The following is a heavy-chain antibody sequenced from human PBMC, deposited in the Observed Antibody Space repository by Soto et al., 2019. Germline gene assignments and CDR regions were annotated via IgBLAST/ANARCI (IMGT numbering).Heavy chain of an antibody. CDR3: ARDTYYGWYAFDI. V-gene: IGHV3-7*01. CDR2: IKQDGSEE. Sequence: VQLVESGGGLGQPGGSLRLSCAASGFTFSSYWMSWVRQAPGKWLEWVANIKQDGSEEYYVDSVKGRFTISRDNAKNSLYLQMNSLRAEDTAVYYCARDTYYGWYAFDIWGQGTMVTVSS. J-gene: IGHJ3*02. D-gene: IGHD3-10*01. CDR1: GFTFSSYW.